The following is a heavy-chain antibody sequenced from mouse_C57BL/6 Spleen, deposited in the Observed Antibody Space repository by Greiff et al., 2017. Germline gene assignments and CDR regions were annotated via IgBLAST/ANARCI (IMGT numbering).Heavy chain of an antibody. J-gene: IGHJ4*01. V-gene: IGHV14-2*01. D-gene: IGHD6-1*01. CDR1: GFNIKDYY. CDR3: ARLLWDY. CDR2: IDPEDGKT. Sequence: EVQLQQSGAELVKPGASVKLSCTASGFNIKDYYMHWVKQRTEKGLEWIGRIDPEDGKTKYAPKFQGKATITADTSSNTSYLQLSSLTSEDTAVYYCARLLWDYWGQGTSVTVSS.